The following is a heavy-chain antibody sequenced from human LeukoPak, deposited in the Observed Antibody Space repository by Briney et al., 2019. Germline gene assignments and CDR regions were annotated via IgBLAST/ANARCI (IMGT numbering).Heavy chain of an antibody. CDR1: GGSISSGGYS. Sequence: SETLSLTCAVSGGSISSGGYSWRWIRQPPGKGLEWIGYIYHSESTYYNPSLKSRVTISVDRSKNQFSLKLSSVTAADTAVYYCARAHYGMQYYGMDVWGQGTTVTVSS. D-gene: IGHD3-9*01. J-gene: IGHJ6*02. CDR3: ARAHYGMQYYGMDV. V-gene: IGHV4-30-2*01. CDR2: IYHSEST.